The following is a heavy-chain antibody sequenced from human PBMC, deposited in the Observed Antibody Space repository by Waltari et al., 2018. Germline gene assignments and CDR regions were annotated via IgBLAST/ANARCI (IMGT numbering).Heavy chain of an antibody. CDR2: ISSSSSYI. CDR3: ARPPYSSGWPGRAEYFQH. Sequence: EVQLVESGGGLVKPGGSLRLSCAASGFTFSSYSMNWVRQAPGKGLEWVSSISSSSSYIYYADSVKGRFTISRDNAKNSLYLQMNSLRAEHTAVYYCARPPYSSGWPGRAEYFQHWGQGTLVTVSS. J-gene: IGHJ1*01. D-gene: IGHD6-19*01. CDR1: GFTFSSYS. V-gene: IGHV3-21*01.